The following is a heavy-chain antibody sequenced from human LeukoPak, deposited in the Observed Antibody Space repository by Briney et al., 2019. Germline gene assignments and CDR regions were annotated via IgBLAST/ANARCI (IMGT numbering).Heavy chain of an antibody. CDR1: GGSISSSSYY. D-gene: IGHD1-1*01. V-gene: IGHV4-39*07. CDR2: IYYSGST. Sequence: PSETLSLTCTVSGGSISSSSYYWGWIRQPPGKGLEWIGSIYYSGSTYDNPSLKSRVTISVDTSKNQLSLKLSSVTAADTAVYYRARYDVVHDYWGQGTLVTVSS. CDR3: ARYDVVHDY. J-gene: IGHJ4*02.